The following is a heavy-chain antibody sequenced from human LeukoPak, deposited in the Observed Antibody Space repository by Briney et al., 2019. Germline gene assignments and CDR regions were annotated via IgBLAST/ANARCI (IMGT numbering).Heavy chain of an antibody. V-gene: IGHV3-53*04. CDR1: GFTFSSYS. Sequence: GGSLRLSCAASGFTFSSYSMNWVRQAPGKGLEWVSVIYCDGSTFYSDYVKGRFTIYRHNSKSIVYLQMNSLRTEDTAVYYCAKDLTNGWGTFDYWGQGTLVTVSS. J-gene: IGHJ4*02. CDR3: AKDLTNGWGTFDY. D-gene: IGHD3-16*01. CDR2: IYCDGST.